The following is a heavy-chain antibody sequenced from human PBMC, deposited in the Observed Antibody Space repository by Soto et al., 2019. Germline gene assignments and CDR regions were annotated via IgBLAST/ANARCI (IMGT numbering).Heavy chain of an antibody. CDR1: GYTFTSYD. CDR2: MNPNSGNT. J-gene: IGHJ4*02. V-gene: IGHV1-8*01. Sequence: ASVKVSCKASGYTFTSYDINWVRQATGQGLEWMGWMNPNSGNTGYAQNFQGRVTMNRNTSISTAYMELSSLRSEDTAVYYCARHEIAAAGSTIDYWGQGTLVTVSS. D-gene: IGHD6-13*01. CDR3: ARHEIAAAGSTIDY.